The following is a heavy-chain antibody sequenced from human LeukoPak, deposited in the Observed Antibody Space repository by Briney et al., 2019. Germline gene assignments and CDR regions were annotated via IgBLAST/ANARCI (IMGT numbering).Heavy chain of an antibody. CDR3: ARPLYYDSSGCFSH. CDR1: GGTFSSYT. CDR2: IIPILGIA. D-gene: IGHD3-22*01. J-gene: IGHJ4*02. Sequence: GASVKVSCKASGGTFSSYTISWVRQAPGQGLEWMGRIIPILGIANYAQKLQGRVTMTTDTSTSTAYMELRSLRSDDTAVYYCARPLYYDSSGCFSHWGQGTLVTVSS. V-gene: IGHV1-69*02.